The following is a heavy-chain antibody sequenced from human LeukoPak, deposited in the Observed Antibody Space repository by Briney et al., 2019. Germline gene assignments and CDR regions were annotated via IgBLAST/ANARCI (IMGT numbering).Heavy chain of an antibody. CDR3: AKGGKWDVTPFDY. J-gene: IGHJ4*02. CDR1: GFAFNSYI. Sequence: GGSLRLSCASSGFAFNSYIMSWVRQAPGEGLEGVSSIGGSGSGAYYSDSVRGRFTISRDNSKNMLYLQMDSLRAEDTAVYYCAKGGKWDVTPFDYWGQGTLVTVSS. V-gene: IGHV3-23*01. CDR2: IGGSGSGA. D-gene: IGHD1-26*01.